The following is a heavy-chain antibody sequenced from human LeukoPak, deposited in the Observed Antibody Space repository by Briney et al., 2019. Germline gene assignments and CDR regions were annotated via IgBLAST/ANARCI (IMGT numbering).Heavy chain of an antibody. D-gene: IGHD5-12*01. CDR1: GGSISSSSYY. CDR2: IYYSGST. V-gene: IGHV4-39*02. J-gene: IGHJ4*02. CDR3: ARDLDSGRGNDY. Sequence: SETLSLTCTVSGGSISSSSYYWGWIRQPPGKGLEWIGSIYYSGSTYYNPSLKSRVTISVDTSKNQFSLKLSSVTAADTAVYYCARDLDSGRGNDYWGQGTLVTVSS.